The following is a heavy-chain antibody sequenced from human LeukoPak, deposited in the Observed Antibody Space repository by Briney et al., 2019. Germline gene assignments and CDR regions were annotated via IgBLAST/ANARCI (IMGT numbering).Heavy chain of an antibody. D-gene: IGHD3-22*01. V-gene: IGHV1-69*05. Sequence: SVKVSCKASGGTFSSYAISWVRQAPGQGLEWMGGIIPIFGTANYAQKFQGRVTITTDESTSTAYMELSSLRSEATAVYYCARVYYDSSGYYYIFDYWGQGTLVTVSS. CDR3: ARVYYDSSGYYYIFDY. CDR2: IIPIFGTA. CDR1: GGTFSSYA. J-gene: IGHJ4*02.